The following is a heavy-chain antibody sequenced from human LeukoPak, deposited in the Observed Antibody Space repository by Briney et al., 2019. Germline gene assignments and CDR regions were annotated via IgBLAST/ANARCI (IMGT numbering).Heavy chain of an antibody. D-gene: IGHD1-26*01. CDR2: ISWNSGSI. J-gene: IGHJ4*02. CDR1: GFTFDDYA. Sequence: GRSLRLSCAASGFTFDDYAMHWVRQAPGKGLEWVSGISWNSGSIGYADSVKGRFTISRDNAKNSLYLQMNSLRAEDTALYYCAKDRGLVGALYYFDYWGQGTLVTVSS. V-gene: IGHV3-9*01. CDR3: AKDRGLVGALYYFDY.